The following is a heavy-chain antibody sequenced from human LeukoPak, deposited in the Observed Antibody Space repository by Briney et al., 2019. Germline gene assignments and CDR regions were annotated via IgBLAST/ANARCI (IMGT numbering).Heavy chain of an antibody. CDR1: GFTFSSYA. CDR3: VRDLWGPDY. V-gene: IGHV3-23*01. J-gene: IGHJ4*02. D-gene: IGHD2-21*01. CDR2: ISGSGGST. Sequence: GGSLRLSCAASGFTFSSYAMSWVRQAPGKGLEWVSAISGSGGSTYYADSVKGRFTISRDNAKNTVYLRMNSLRAEDTAVYYCVRDLWGPDYWGQGTLVTVSS.